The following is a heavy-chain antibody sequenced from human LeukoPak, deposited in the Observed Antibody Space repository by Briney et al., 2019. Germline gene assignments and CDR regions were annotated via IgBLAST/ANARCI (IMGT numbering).Heavy chain of an antibody. CDR3: ARHSDNSAYGMDV. D-gene: IGHD3-22*01. CDR2: IRSKANNYAT. V-gene: IGHV3-73*01. Sequence: QAGGSLRLSCAASGFTFSGSAMHWVRQASGKGLEWVGRIRSKANNYATAYAASVKGRFSISRDDSKDTAYLQMNSLKTEDTAVYYCARHSDNSAYGMDVWGQGTTVTVSS. J-gene: IGHJ6*02. CDR1: GFTFSGSA.